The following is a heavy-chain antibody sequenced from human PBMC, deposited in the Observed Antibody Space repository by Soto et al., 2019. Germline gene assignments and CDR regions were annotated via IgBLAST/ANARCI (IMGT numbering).Heavy chain of an antibody. CDR2: VNSDGSNT. Sequence: EVQLVESGGGVVQPGGSLRLSCAASGFTFSYYWMHWVRQAPGKGLVWVSRVNSDGSNTTYADFVRGRFTISRDNAKNTLYLHMNSLRAENTAVYYCARHYGDYAYYYYGMAVWGQGTTVTVSS. CDR3: ARHYGDYAYYYYGMAV. V-gene: IGHV3-74*01. CDR1: GFTFSYYW. D-gene: IGHD4-17*01. J-gene: IGHJ6*02.